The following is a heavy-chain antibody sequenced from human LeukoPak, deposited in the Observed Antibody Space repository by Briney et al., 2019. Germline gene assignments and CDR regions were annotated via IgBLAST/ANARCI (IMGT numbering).Heavy chain of an antibody. V-gene: IGHV4-34*01. CDR3: ARGGRGSGYYFGWFDP. D-gene: IGHD3-22*01. CDR2: INHSGST. J-gene: IGHJ5*02. CDR1: GGSFSGYY. Sequence: SETLSLTCAVYGGSFSGYYWSWIRQPPGKGLEWIGEINHSGSTNYNPSLKSRVTISVDTSKNQFSLKLSSVTAADTAVYYCARGGRGSGYYFGWFDPWGREPWSPSPQ.